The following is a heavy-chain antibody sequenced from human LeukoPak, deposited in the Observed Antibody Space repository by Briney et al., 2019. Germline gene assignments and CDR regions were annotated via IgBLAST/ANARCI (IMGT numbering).Heavy chain of an antibody. CDR1: GGSISSSSYY. Sequence: PSETLSVTCTVSGGSISSSSYYWGWIRQPPGKGLEWIGSIYYTGSTYYNPSLKSRVTISVDTSKNQVSLKLSSVTAADTAVYYCARHRGRYCSGGSCYKRSLWYYYYYMDVWGKGTTVTISS. V-gene: IGHV4-39*01. CDR3: ARHRGRYCSGGSCYKRSLWYYYYYMDV. J-gene: IGHJ6*03. D-gene: IGHD2-15*01. CDR2: IYYTGST.